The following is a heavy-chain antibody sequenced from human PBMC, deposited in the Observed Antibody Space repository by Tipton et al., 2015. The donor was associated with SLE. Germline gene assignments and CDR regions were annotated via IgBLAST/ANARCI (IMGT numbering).Heavy chain of an antibody. CDR1: GGSISSSSYY. CDR3: ARFGSEWGSFDY. V-gene: IGHV4-39*07. Sequence: TLSLTCTVSGGSISSSSYYWGWIRQPPGKGLECIGSIYYSGSTYYNPSLKSRVTISVDTSKNQFSLKLSSVTAADTAVYYCARFGSEWGSFDYWGQGTLVTVSS. D-gene: IGHD3-10*01. CDR2: IYYSGST. J-gene: IGHJ4*02.